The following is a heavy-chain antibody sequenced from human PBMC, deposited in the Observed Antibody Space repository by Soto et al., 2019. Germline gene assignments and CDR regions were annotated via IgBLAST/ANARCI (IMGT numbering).Heavy chain of an antibody. J-gene: IGHJ6*02. CDR2: INAGNGNT. D-gene: IGHD6-19*01. CDR1: GYTFRNYA. Sequence: EASEKVPCKAPGYTFRNYALHWVRQAPGQRLEWLGWINAGNGNTKYSQKFQGRVTSTRDTPASTAYMELSSLRSEDTAVYYCARSMADYYGMDVWGQGTTVTVSS. CDR3: ARSMADYYGMDV. V-gene: IGHV1-3*01.